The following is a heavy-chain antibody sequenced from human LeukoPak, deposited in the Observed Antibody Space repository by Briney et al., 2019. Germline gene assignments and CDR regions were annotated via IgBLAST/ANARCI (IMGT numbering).Heavy chain of an antibody. CDR3: ASNADSSLYYGMDV. CDR1: GFTFTTYS. CDR2: ISSGSSNI. J-gene: IGHJ6*02. D-gene: IGHD3-22*01. Sequence: GGSLRLSCAASGFTFTTYSMNWVRQAPGKGLEWVSYISSGSSNIYYADSVKGRFTVSRDNAKNSLYLQMNSLRAEDTAVYYCASNADSSLYYGMDVWGQGTTVTVSS. V-gene: IGHV3-48*01.